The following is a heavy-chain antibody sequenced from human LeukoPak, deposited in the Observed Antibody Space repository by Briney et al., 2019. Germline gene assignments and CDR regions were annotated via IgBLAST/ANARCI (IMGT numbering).Heavy chain of an antibody. CDR3: ARGTMIAVVHPELEY. CDR1: GVTFSSYW. V-gene: IGHV3-74*01. CDR2: INSDGRST. Sequence: TGGSLTLSCAASGVTFSSYWMHWVRQAPGKGMVWVSRINSDGRSTSYADPVKRRFTISRDNAKNKLYLQMDSLRAEDTAVYYCARGTMIAVVHPELEYWGQGTLVTVSS. D-gene: IGHD3-22*01. J-gene: IGHJ4*02.